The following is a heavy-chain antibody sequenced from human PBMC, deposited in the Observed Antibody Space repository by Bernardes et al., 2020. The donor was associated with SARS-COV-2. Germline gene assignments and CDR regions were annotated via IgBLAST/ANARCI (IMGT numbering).Heavy chain of an antibody. Sequence: GGSLRLSCEGSGFTFSDHSMNWVRQAPGKGLEWVSSNSSGSTYTFYTDSVKGRFTISRDNAKNSMYLQMNSLRAEDTAVYYCARWYNSGTYRKYYGLDVWGQGTTVTVSS. CDR2: NSSGSTYT. D-gene: IGHD3-10*01. J-gene: IGHJ6*02. CDR3: ARWYNSGTYRKYYGLDV. V-gene: IGHV3-21*06. CDR1: GFTFSDHS.